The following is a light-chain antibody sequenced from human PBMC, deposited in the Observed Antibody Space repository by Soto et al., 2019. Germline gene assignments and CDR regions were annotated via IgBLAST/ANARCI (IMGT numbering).Light chain of an antibody. J-gene: IGKJ1*01. CDR3: QQYNNWPPM. V-gene: IGKV3-15*01. Sequence: EIVMTQSPATLSVSPGDGATLSCRASQRVGSNLAWYQQKPGQPPRLLISGASTRATGIPARFSGSGSGTEFTLTISSLQSEDFAVYYCQQYNNWPPMFGQGTKVDIK. CDR1: QRVGSN. CDR2: GAS.